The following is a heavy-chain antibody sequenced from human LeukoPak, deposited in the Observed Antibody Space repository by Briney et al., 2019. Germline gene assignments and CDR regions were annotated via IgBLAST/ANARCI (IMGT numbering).Heavy chain of an antibody. D-gene: IGHD1-26*01. CDR3: VRDLGGRSGH. V-gene: IGHV3-74*01. J-gene: IGHJ4*02. CDR1: GFTFSSNW. CDR2: INEDGSTT. Sequence: GGSLRLSCAASGFTFSSNWMHWVRQAPGKGLVWVSRINEDGSTTNYADSVKGRSTIFGDNAKNTLYLQMNSPRAEDTAVYYCVRDLGGRSGHWGQGTLVTVSS.